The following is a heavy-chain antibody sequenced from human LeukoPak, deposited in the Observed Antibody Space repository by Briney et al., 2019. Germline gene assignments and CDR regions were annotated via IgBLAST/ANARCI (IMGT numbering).Heavy chain of an antibody. J-gene: IGHJ4*02. D-gene: IGHD1-26*01. CDR3: AREGSYSGSYSSSSDGDFFDY. CDR1: GDSVSSNSAA. V-gene: IGHV6-1*01. CDR2: TYYRSKWYN. Sequence: SQTLSLTCAISGDSVSSNSAAWNWIRQSPSRGLEWLGRTYYRSKWYNDYAVSVKSRITINPDTSKNQFSLQLNSVTPEDTAVYYCAREGSYSGSYSSSSDGDFFDYWGQGTLVTVSS.